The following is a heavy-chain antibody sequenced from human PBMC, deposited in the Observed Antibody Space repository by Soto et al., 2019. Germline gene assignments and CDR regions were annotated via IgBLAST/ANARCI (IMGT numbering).Heavy chain of an antibody. CDR1: GYTFTSYY. Sequence: ASVKVSCKASGYTFTSYYMHWVRQAPGQGLEWMGIINPSGGSTSYAQKFQGRVTMTRDTSTSTVYMELSSLRAEDTAVYYCARAGTNRYGMDVWGQGTTVTVSS. CDR2: INPSGGST. CDR3: ARAGTNRYGMDV. J-gene: IGHJ6*02. V-gene: IGHV1-46*01. D-gene: IGHD1-7*01.